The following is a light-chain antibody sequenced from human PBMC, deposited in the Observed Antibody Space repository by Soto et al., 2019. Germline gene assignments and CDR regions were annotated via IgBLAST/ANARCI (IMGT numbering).Light chain of an antibody. Sequence: HSALTQPASVSGSPGQSITVSCTGTSSDVGGYKYVSWYQHHPGRAPKLMIYEVSNRPSGVSHRFSGSKSGNTAPLTISGLQPEDEADYYCSSYTTSSTLVFGTGTKVTVL. V-gene: IGLV2-14*01. CDR3: SSYTTSSTLV. CDR2: EVS. CDR1: SSDVGGYKY. J-gene: IGLJ1*01.